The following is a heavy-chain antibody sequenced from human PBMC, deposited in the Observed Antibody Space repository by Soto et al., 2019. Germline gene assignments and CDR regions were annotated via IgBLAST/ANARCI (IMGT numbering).Heavy chain of an antibody. CDR1: GGSISNYH. D-gene: IGHD3-3*01. CDR2: ISYTGST. Sequence: QEQLQESGPRLVKPSETLSLTCSVSGGSISNYHWSWIRQPQGKGLEWIGYISYTGSTNYSPSLKSRVTMLLATSKKQFSLKLSSVTAADTAVYYCARVAADAYWSGYDDYWGQGTLVTVSS. V-gene: IGHV4-59*01. CDR3: ARVAADAYWSGYDDY. J-gene: IGHJ4*02.